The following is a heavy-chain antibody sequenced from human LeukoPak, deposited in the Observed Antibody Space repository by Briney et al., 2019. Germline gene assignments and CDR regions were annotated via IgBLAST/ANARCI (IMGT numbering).Heavy chain of an antibody. J-gene: IGHJ4*02. CDR3: AREQTVVVPLDY. Sequence: SETLSLTCTVSGGSISSSSYYWGWIRQPPGKGLEWIGSIYYSGSTYYNPSLKSRVTISVDASKNQFSLKLSSVTAADTAVYYCAREQTVVVPLDYWGQGTLVTVSS. CDR2: IYYSGST. CDR1: GGSISSSSYY. V-gene: IGHV4-39*07. D-gene: IGHD2-21*01.